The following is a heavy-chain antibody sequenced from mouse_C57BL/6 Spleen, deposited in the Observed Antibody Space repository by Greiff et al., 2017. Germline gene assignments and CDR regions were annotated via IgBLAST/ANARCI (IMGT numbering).Heavy chain of an antibody. J-gene: IGHJ3*01. Sequence: DVKLVESGGGLVQPGGSMKLSCVASGFTFSNYWMNWVRQSPEKGLEWVAQIRLKSDNYATHYAESVKGRFTISRDDSKSSVYLQMNNLRAEDTGIYYCTYLAWFAYWGQGTLVTVSA. CDR3: TYLAWFAY. CDR1: GFTFSNYW. V-gene: IGHV6-3*01. CDR2: IRLKSDNYAT.